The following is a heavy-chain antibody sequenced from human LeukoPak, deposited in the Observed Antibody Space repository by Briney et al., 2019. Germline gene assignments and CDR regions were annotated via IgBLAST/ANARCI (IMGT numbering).Heavy chain of an antibody. J-gene: IGHJ5*02. D-gene: IGHD3-10*01. CDR3: ARHSNYGSGSYYRYWFDP. CDR1: GGSISSYY. CDR2: IYYSGST. V-gene: IGHV4-59*08. Sequence: PSETLSLTCTVSGGSISSYYWSWIRQPPGKGLEWIGYIYYSGSTNYNPSLKSRVTISVDTSKNQSSLKLSPVTAADTAVYYCARHSNYGSGSYYRYWFDPWGQGTLVTVSS.